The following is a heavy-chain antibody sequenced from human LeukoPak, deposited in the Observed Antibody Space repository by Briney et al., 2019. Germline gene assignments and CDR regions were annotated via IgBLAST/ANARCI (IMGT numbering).Heavy chain of an antibody. CDR3: ARFVVRQWLINY. Sequence: PSETLSLTCTVSGGSVTYTNYYWGWIRHPPGKGLQWIGVIYYNGKTYYNPSLKIRVTVAVDTSKNQFSLKLSSVAAADTAVYYCARFVVRQWLINYWGQGALVTFSS. J-gene: IGHJ4*02. CDR1: GGSVTYTNYY. D-gene: IGHD6-19*01. CDR2: IYYNGKT. V-gene: IGHV4-39*01.